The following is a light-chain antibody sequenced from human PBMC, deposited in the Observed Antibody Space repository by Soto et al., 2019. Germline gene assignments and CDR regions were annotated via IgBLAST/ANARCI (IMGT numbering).Light chain of an antibody. CDR3: SLYTSENTHV. V-gene: IGLV2-18*01. Sequence: QSALNQPRSVSGSPGQSVTVSCTGSIGDIGTYNYVSWYQQHPGKAPKVIIYEASNRPSGVPDRFSGSKSGNTASLTISGLQAADEADYYCSLYTSENTHVFGTGTKVNVL. J-gene: IGLJ1*01. CDR1: IGDIGTYNY. CDR2: EAS.